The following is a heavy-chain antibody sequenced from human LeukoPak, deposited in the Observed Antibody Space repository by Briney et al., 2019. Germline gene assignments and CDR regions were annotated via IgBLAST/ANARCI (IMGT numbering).Heavy chain of an antibody. J-gene: IGHJ5*02. CDR2: ISVHSGQT. CDR1: GYTFTSYG. V-gene: IGHV1-18*01. Sequence: GASVKVSCKASGYTFTSYGISWVRQPPGQGLEWMGRISVHSGQTNYVQKFQDRVTMTTDTSTSTAYMELRSLGSGDTAVYYCAREGYYYHTSNGDDHWGQGTLVTVSS. CDR3: AREGYYYHTSNGDDH. D-gene: IGHD3-22*01.